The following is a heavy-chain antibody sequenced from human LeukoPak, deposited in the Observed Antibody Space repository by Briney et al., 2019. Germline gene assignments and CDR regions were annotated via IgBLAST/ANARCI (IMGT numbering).Heavy chain of an antibody. J-gene: IGHJ4*02. V-gene: IGHV3-21*01. D-gene: IGHD3-10*01. CDR2: ISSSGAYT. Sequence: GGSLRLSCVASGFNVTRYIMHWVRQAPGRGLEWVSSISSSGAYTYYADSLRGRFTLSRDNSQNTLYLQMNSLIAEDTAVYYCVRDDSGSVIRGVLHYWGQGALVTVSS. CDR3: VRDDSGSVIRGVLHY. CDR1: GFNVTRYI.